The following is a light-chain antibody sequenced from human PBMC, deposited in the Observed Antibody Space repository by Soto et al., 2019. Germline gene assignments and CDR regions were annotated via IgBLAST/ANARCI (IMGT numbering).Light chain of an antibody. CDR2: AAS. Sequence: DIEMTQSPSSVSASVGDRAIITCRASQGMSSWLAGYQQKPGEAARLLIVAASSLHSGVPSRFSGSGSGTDFTLTSSDLPPEYFATYYCQQADSFPLTFGGGTKVEIK. CDR1: QGMSSW. CDR3: QQADSFPLT. J-gene: IGKJ4*01. V-gene: IGKV1D-12*01.